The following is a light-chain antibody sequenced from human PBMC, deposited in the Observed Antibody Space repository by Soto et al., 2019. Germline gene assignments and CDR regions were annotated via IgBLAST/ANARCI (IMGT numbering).Light chain of an antibody. CDR3: QKYNSAPPLT. CDR1: QGISNY. J-gene: IGKJ4*01. V-gene: IGKV1-27*01. Sequence: DIQMTQSPSSLSASVGDRVTITCRASQGISNYLAWYQQKPGKVPKLLIYAASTLQSGVPSRFSGSGSGTDFSLTINSLQPEDVATYYCQKYNSAPPLTFGVGTKVEIK. CDR2: AAS.